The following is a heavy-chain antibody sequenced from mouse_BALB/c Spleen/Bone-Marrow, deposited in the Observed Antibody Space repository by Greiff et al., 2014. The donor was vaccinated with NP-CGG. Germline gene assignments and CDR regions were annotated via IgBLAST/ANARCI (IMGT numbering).Heavy chain of an antibody. Sequence: VQLVESGPGLVAPSQSLSITCTVSGFSLTDYGVSWIRQPPGKGLEWLGVIWGGGSTYYNSALKSRLSISKGNSKSQVFLKMNSLQTVDSAMYYCAKLGRSYYYFDVWGAGTTVTVSS. CDR3: AKLGRSYYYFDV. CDR2: IWGGGST. CDR1: GFSLTDYG. V-gene: IGHV2-6-5*01. J-gene: IGHJ1*01. D-gene: IGHD1-1*01.